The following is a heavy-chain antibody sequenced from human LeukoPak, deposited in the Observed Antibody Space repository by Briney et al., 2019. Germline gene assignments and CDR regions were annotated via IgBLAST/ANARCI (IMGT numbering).Heavy chain of an antibody. CDR2: ISAYNGNT. D-gene: IGHD6-13*01. J-gene: IGHJ4*02. Sequence: ASVKVSCKASGYTFTSYYMHWVRQAPGQGLEWMGWISAYNGNTNYAQKLQGRVTMTTDTSTSTAYMELRSLRSDDTAVYYCARGDSSWPLFDYWGQGTLVTVSS. V-gene: IGHV1-18*04. CDR3: ARGDSSWPLFDY. CDR1: GYTFTSYY.